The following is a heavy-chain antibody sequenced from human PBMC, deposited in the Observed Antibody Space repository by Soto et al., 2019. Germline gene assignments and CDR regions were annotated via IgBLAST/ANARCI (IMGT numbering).Heavy chain of an antibody. Sequence: EAQLLESGGELIQPGGSLRLSCAASGFTYSSHGMSWVRQAPGKGLEWIAGLSRGGGSTYYADSVKGLFTISRDNSKNTLDLIMNSLRVEDTALYYCARDGQYRTDGFDIWGQGTMVTVSS. CDR2: LSRGGGST. CDR3: ARDGQYRTDGFDI. V-gene: IGHV3-23*01. D-gene: IGHD5-12*01. CDR1: GFTYSSHG. J-gene: IGHJ3*02.